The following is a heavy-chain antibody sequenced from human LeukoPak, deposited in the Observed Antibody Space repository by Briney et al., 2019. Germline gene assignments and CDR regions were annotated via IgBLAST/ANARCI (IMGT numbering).Heavy chain of an antibody. CDR3: ARFQGAHY. Sequence: PGGSLRLSCAASGFTFSSYSMNWVRQAPGRGLEWVSSISSSSTYIYYADSVKGRFTISRDNTKNSLYLQMNSLRAEDTAVYYCARFQGAHYWGQGTLVTVPS. CDR2: ISSSSTYI. CDR1: GFTFSSYS. J-gene: IGHJ4*02. V-gene: IGHV3-21*01. D-gene: IGHD4/OR15-4a*01.